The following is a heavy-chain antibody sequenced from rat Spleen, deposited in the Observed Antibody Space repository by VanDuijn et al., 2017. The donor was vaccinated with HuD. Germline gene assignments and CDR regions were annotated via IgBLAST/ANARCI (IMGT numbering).Heavy chain of an antibody. V-gene: IGHV5-25*01. CDR2: ISPSGGST. CDR1: GFTFSNYD. CDR3: ARLYRDSYAHIFDY. D-gene: IGHD1-12*01. Sequence: EVQLVESGGGLVQPGRSLKLSCAASGFTFSNYDMAWVRQAPTKGLEWVASISPSGGSTYYRDSVKGRFTVSRDNAKSTLYLQMDSLRSEDTATYYCARLYRDSYAHIFDYWGQGVMVTVSS. J-gene: IGHJ2*01.